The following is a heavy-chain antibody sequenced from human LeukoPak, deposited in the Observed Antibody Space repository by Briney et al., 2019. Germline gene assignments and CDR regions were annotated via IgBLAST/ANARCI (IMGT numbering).Heavy chain of an antibody. D-gene: IGHD1-1*01. CDR3: ARAVGTAAFDI. CDR1: GDSISSANYY. Sequence: SETLSLTCTVSGDSISSANYYCGWVRQPPGKGLEWIGSIYFSGSTYYNPSLKSRVTISVDTSKNQFSLKLSSVTAADTAVYYCARAVGTAAFDIWGQGTMVTVSS. J-gene: IGHJ3*02. CDR2: IYFSGST. V-gene: IGHV4-39*07.